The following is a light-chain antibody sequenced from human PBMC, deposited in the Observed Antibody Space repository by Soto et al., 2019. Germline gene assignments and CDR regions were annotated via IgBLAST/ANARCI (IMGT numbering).Light chain of an antibody. CDR2: DAS. CDR3: QHDSLYSPWT. CDR1: QNINAW. V-gene: IGKV1-5*01. Sequence: DIQMTQSPSSLSVSVGDRVTITCRTSQNINAWLAWYQQRPGQAPKLLIYDASTVQSGVPSRFSGSGSGTEFTLTISSLQPDDSATYYCQHDSLYSPWTFGQGTNV. J-gene: IGKJ1*01.